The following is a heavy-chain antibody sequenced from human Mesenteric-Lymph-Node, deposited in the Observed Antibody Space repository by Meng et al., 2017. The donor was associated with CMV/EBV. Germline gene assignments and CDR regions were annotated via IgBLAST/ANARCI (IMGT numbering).Heavy chain of an antibody. D-gene: IGHD1-1*01. V-gene: IGHV2-5*02. Sequence: CTFSGFSVSTSGVGVGWLRQPPGQALEWLVLIYWDDDKRYSPSLKSRLTITKDTSKNQVVLTMTNMDPVDTATYYCARTYNAAFDNWGQGTLVTVSS. CDR3: ARTYNAAFDN. J-gene: IGHJ4*02. CDR2: IYWDDDK. CDR1: GFSVSTSGVG.